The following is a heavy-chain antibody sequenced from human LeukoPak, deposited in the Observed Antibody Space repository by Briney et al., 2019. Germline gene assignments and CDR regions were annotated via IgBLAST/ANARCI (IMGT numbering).Heavy chain of an antibody. Sequence: GGPLRLPCAASGFHFNGYVMTGVPEATGKGLDWISGIIGYGIHVFYGHPVKGRHTISRDNSKHTLYLQMNNSRAADTALYFCAKDGLYFDDSTHMYHLYTWGQGTLVAVSS. CDR2: IIGYGIHV. CDR1: GFHFNGYV. CDR3: AKDGLYFDDSTHMYHLYT. V-gene: IGHV3-23*01. D-gene: IGHD3-9*01. J-gene: IGHJ5*02.